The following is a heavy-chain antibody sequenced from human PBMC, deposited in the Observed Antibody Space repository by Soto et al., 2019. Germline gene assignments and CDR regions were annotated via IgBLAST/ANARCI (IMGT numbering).Heavy chain of an antibody. Sequence: ASVKGSCKASGYTFTGYYMHWVRQAPGQGLEWMGWINPNSGGTNYAQKFQGRVTMTRDTSISTAYMELSRLRSDDTAVYYCARGRCSSTSCDASYYYYGMDVRGQRPTFTVSS. D-gene: IGHD2-2*01. J-gene: IGHJ6*02. CDR2: INPNSGGT. CDR1: GYTFTGYY. V-gene: IGHV1-2*02. CDR3: ARGRCSSTSCDASYYYYGMDV.